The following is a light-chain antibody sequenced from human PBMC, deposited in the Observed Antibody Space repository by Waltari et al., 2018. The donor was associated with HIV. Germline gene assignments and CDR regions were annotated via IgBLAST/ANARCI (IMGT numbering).Light chain of an antibody. V-gene: IGLV3-25*03. CDR2: KDR. CDR1: ELPSQS. J-gene: IGLJ2*01. CDR3: QSTDNSGTHVV. Sequence: SYELTQPPSVSVSPGQTAEITCFGDELPSQSGHWYQQKPGQAPALGVFKDRKRPAGFPPRISVPTSGTPVPLTIRGVQAEHGADYYCQSTDNSGTHVVFGGGTKLTVL.